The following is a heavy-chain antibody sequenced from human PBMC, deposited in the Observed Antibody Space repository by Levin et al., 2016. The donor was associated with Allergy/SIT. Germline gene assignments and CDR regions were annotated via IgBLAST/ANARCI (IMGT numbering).Heavy chain of an antibody. Sequence: SVKVSCKDSGGTFSSYAINWVRQAPGQGLEWMGRIIPLHGVPDYAQKFQGRVTITADTSTNTAYMELSSLRSEDTAKYYCARDLGGVSALDVWGQGTTVTVSS. J-gene: IGHJ6*02. CDR2: IIPLHGVP. CDR1: GGTFSSYA. CDR3: ARDLGGVSALDV. D-gene: IGHD2-8*01. V-gene: IGHV1-69*04.